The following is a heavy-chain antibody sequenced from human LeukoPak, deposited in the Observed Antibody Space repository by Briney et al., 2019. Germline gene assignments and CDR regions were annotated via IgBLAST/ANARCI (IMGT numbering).Heavy chain of an antibody. D-gene: IGHD6-13*01. CDR1: GYSIGSGYY. Sequence: SETLSLTCTVSGYSIGSGYYWGWIRQPPGKGLEWIGSIYHSGSTNYNPSLKSRVTISVDKSKNQFSLKLSSVTAADTAVYYCARAGSAAADSRFDPWGQGTLVTVSS. J-gene: IGHJ5*02. V-gene: IGHV4-38-2*02. CDR2: IYHSGST. CDR3: ARAGSAAADSRFDP.